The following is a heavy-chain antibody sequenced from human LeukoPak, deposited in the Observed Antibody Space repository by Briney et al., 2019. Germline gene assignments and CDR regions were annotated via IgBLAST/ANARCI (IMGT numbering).Heavy chain of an antibody. CDR3: ARDPYSGSYPYDD. J-gene: IGHJ4*02. Sequence: GGSPRLSCAASGFTVGSNYMSWVRQAPGTGLEWVSVIYSGGSTHYAETVEGRFIISRDKSKNTLYLQMNSLRVEDTAVYYCARDPYSGSYPYDDWGQGTLVTVSS. CDR1: GFTVGSNY. D-gene: IGHD1-26*01. V-gene: IGHV3-66*01. CDR2: IYSGGST.